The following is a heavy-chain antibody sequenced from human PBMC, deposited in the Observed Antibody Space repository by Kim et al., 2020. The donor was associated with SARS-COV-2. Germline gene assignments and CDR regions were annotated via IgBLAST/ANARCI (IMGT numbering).Heavy chain of an antibody. CDR1: GGSISSSSYY. Sequence: SETLSLTCTVSGGSISSSSYYWGWIRQPPGKGLEWIGSIYYSGSTYYNPSLKSRVTISVDTSKNQFSLKLSSVTAADTAVYYCARDSLPTELGNWFDPWGQGTLVTVSS. CDR2: IYYSGST. J-gene: IGHJ5*02. CDR3: ARDSLPTELGNWFDP. V-gene: IGHV4-39*07. D-gene: IGHD6-6*01.